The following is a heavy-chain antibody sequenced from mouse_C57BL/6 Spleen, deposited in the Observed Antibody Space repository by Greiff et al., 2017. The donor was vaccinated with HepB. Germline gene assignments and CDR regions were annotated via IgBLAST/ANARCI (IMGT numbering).Heavy chain of an antibody. J-gene: IGHJ3*01. V-gene: IGHV1-82*01. D-gene: IGHD2-4*01. CDR2: IYPGDGDT. CDR1: GYAFSSSW. CDR3: ARRGDYDYDWFAY. Sequence: VQLQQSGPELVKPGASVKISCKASGYAFSSSWMNWVKQRPGKGLEWIGRIYPGDGDTNYNGKFKGKATLTADKSSSTAYMQISSLTSEESAVYFCARRGDYDYDWFAYWGQGTLVTVSA.